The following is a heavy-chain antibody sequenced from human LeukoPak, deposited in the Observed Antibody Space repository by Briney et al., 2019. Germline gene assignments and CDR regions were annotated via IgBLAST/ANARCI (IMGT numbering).Heavy chain of an antibody. Sequence: KTGGSLRLSCAASGLTFSTYTMNWVRQAPGKGLEWVSSISSSSSYIYYADSVKGRFTISRDNAKNSLYLQMNSLRAEDTAVYYCARVPNVDTVDGQVGYFDYWGQGTLVTVSS. CDR3: ARVPNVDTVDGQVGYFDY. V-gene: IGHV3-21*01. CDR2: ISSSSSYI. J-gene: IGHJ4*02. CDR1: GLTFSTYT. D-gene: IGHD5-18*01.